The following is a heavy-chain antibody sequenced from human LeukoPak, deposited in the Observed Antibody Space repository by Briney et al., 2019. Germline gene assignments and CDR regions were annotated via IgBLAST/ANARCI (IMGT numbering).Heavy chain of an antibody. Sequence: EASVKVSCKASGYTFTGYYMHWVRQAPGQGLEWMGWINPNSGGTNYAQKFQGRVTKTRDTSISTAYMELSRLRSDDTAVYYCARDNYGDYPYYYYGMDVWGQGTTVTVSS. CDR1: GYTFTGYY. V-gene: IGHV1-2*02. CDR2: INPNSGGT. CDR3: ARDNYGDYPYYYYGMDV. J-gene: IGHJ6*02. D-gene: IGHD4-17*01.